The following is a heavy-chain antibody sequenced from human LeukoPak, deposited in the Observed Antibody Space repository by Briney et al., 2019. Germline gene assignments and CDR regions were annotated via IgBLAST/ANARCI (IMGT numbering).Heavy chain of an antibody. J-gene: IGHJ6*03. CDR2: IGSSASPI. CDR1: GFTFSSYE. Sequence: GGSLRPSCAASGFTFSSYEMNWVRQAPGKGLEWVSYIGSSASPIYYADSVKGRFTISRDNAKNSLYLQMDSLRAEDTAVYYCAREGVGRYYYYYYMDVWGKGTTVTVSS. CDR3: AREGVGRYYYYYYMDV. D-gene: IGHD1-26*01. V-gene: IGHV3-48*03.